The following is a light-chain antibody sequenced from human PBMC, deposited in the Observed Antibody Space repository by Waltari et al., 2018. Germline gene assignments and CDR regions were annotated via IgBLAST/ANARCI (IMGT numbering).Light chain of an antibody. J-gene: IGKJ1*01. Sequence: DVVLTQSQLPLPVTLGQPASISGRPNQSRVYSDGNSYVNWFQQRPGQSPRRLLYKGSNRDSGVPDRFSGSGSGTDVTLKISRVEAEDVGVYYCMQATHWPPWTFGQGTKVELK. V-gene: IGKV2-30*01. CDR2: KGS. CDR1: QSRVYSDGNSY. CDR3: MQATHWPPWT.